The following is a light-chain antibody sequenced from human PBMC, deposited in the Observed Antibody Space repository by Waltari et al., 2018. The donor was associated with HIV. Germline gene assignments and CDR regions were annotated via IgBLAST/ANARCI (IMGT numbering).Light chain of an antibody. Sequence: QSVLTQPPSASGTPGQRVTISCSGSASNIGSNYVCWFQQLPGPAPKLLIDRDNQRPSGIPDRFSGSRSGTSASLAISGLRAEDEADYYCAAWDDNLSAVVFGGRTKLTVL. CDR1: ASNIGSNY. J-gene: IGLJ2*01. V-gene: IGLV1-47*01. CDR2: RDN. CDR3: AAWDDNLSAVV.